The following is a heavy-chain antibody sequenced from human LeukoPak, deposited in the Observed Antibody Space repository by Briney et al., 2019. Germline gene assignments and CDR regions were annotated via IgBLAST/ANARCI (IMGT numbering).Heavy chain of an antibody. D-gene: IGHD4-17*01. Sequence: SVKVSCKASGGTFSSYAISWVRQAPGQGLEWMGGIIPIFGTANYAPKFQGRVTITADESTSTAYMELSSLRSKDTAVYYCARLEITTVTTSDYWGQGTLVTVSS. J-gene: IGHJ4*02. CDR3: ARLEITTVTTSDY. CDR2: IIPIFGTA. CDR1: GGTFSSYA. V-gene: IGHV1-69*01.